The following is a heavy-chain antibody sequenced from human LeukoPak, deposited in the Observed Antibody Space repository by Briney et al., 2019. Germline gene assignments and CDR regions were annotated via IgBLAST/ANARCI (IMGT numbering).Heavy chain of an antibody. CDR1: GGSINNSY. V-gene: IGHV4-59*01. J-gene: IGHJ4*02. CDR2: IYYSGST. Sequence: SETLSLTCTVSGGSINNSYWSWIRQPPGKGLEWIGYIYYSGSTNYNPSLKSRVTISVDTSKNQFSLKLTSLTAADTAVYYCARGGGATDYWGQGTLVTVSS. D-gene: IGHD1-26*01. CDR3: ARGGGATDY.